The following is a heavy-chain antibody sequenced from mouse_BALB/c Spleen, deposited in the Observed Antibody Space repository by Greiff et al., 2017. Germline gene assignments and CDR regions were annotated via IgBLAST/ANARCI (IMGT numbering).Heavy chain of an antibody. V-gene: IGHV1S22*01. CDR2: IYPGSGST. Sequence: LQQPGSELVRPGASVKLSCKASGYTFTSYWMHWVKQRPGQGLEWIGNIYPGSGSTNYDEKFKSKATLTVDTSSSTAYMQLSSLTSEDSAVYYCARYPYDYDVEGWGQGTLVTVSA. CDR1: GYTFTSYW. J-gene: IGHJ3*01. D-gene: IGHD2-4*01. CDR3: ARYPYDYDVEG.